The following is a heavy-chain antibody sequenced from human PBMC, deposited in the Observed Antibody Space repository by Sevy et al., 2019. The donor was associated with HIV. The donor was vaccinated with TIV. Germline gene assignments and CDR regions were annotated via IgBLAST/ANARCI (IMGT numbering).Heavy chain of an antibody. Sequence: ASVKVSCKVSGYTLTQLSMHWVRQAPGKGLEWMGSFDPEDGKTLYAQNFQGRVTMTEDTSTDTAYMALSSLRSEDTAIYYCATTKDYYDSSGSPFDYWGQGTLVTVSS. CDR3: ATTKDYYDSSGSPFDY. J-gene: IGHJ4*02. CDR1: GYTLTQLS. V-gene: IGHV1-24*01. CDR2: FDPEDGKT. D-gene: IGHD3-22*01.